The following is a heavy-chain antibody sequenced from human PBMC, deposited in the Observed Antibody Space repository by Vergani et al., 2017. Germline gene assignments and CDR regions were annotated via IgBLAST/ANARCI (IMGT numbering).Heavy chain of an antibody. CDR3: ARDPGSGWYGANWFDP. V-gene: IGHV3-7*01. J-gene: IGHJ5*02. Sequence: EVQLVESGGGLVQPGGSLRLSCAASGFTFSSYWMSWVRQAPGKGLEWVANIKQDGSEKYYVDSVKGRFTISRDNAKNSLYLQMNSLRAEDTAVYYCARDPGSGWYGANWFDPWGQGTLVTVSS. CDR2: IKQDGSEK. D-gene: IGHD6-19*01. CDR1: GFTFSSYW.